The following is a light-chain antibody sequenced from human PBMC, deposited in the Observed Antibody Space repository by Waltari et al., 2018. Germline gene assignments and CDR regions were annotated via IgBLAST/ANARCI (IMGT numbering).Light chain of an antibody. CDR3: SSYAGNCNLVV. CDR1: CSDVGRYNL. J-gene: IGLJ2*01. Sequence: QCALTQPASVSGSPGQSITLSCTGTCSDVGRYNLVSWYQQHPGKAPKLMIYGARKPPSWVSNRFSGSKSGNTASLTISGLQAEDEADYYCSSYAGNCNLVVFGGGTKLTVL. CDR2: GAR. V-gene: IGLV2-23*01.